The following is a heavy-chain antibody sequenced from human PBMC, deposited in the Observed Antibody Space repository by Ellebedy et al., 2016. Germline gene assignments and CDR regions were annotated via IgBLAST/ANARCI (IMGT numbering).Heavy chain of an antibody. CDR2: IGTTRGDT. D-gene: IGHD2-2*01. CDR3: ARMDTSNWGFDF. Sequence: GESLKISCEASGFTFSNYDFHWVRQVTGKGLDWVSSIGTTRGDTRYSGSVRGRFTISRENAMNSLYLQMDDLRADDTAVYFCARMDTSNWGFDFWGPGTLVSVSS. CDR1: GFTFSNYD. V-gene: IGHV3-13*01. J-gene: IGHJ4*02.